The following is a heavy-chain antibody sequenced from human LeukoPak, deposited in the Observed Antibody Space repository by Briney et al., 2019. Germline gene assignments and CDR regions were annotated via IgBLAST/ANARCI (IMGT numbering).Heavy chain of an antibody. V-gene: IGHV1-8*01. J-gene: IGHJ4*02. CDR3: ARGYEYSSGWYSVAYYFDY. CDR1: GYTFTSYD. CDR2: MNPNSGNT. D-gene: IGHD6-19*01. Sequence: GASVKVSCKASGYTFTSYDINWVRQATGQGLEWMGWMNPNSGNTGYAQKLQGRVTMTRNTSISTAYMELSSLRSEDTAVYYCARGYEYSSGWYSVAYYFDYWGQGTLVTVSS.